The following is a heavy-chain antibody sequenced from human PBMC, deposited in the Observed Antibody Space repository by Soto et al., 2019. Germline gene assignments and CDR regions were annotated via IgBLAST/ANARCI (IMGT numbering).Heavy chain of an antibody. Sequence: TSETLSLTCAVSGGSISSSHWWSWVRQAPGKGLEWVSSITSSSSYIYYADSVKGRFTISRDNAKNSLYLQMNSLRAEDTAVYYCARAVYNWNDVHAFDIWGQGTMVTVSS. D-gene: IGHD1-1*01. J-gene: IGHJ3*02. CDR3: ARAVYNWNDVHAFDI. CDR2: ITSSSSYI. CDR1: GGSISSSHW. V-gene: IGHV3-21*01.